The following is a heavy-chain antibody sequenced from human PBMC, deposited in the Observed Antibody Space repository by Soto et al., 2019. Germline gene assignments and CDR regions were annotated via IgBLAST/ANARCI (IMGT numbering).Heavy chain of an antibody. D-gene: IGHD3-10*01. CDR1: GGSTTSDY. V-gene: IGHV4-59*01. Sequence: PSETLSLTCTVSGGSTTSDYWSWIRQPPGKGLEWLGYIFHNLGAKYNPSLGSRGTISLDTSKNQLSLSLRSVTAADTAIYFCVRDLNGSGDYWGQGTLVTVSS. J-gene: IGHJ4*02. CDR3: VRDLNGSGDY. CDR2: IFHNLGA.